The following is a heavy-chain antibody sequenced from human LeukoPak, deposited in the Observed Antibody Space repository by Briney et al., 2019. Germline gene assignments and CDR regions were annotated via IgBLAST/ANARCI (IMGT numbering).Heavy chain of an antibody. D-gene: IGHD2-21*02. J-gene: IGHJ6*03. V-gene: IGHV3-11*04. CDR2: ISTSGSTI. CDR3: ARGEVVTASLPDYFYYYMDV. Sequence: GGSLRLSCAASGFTFSDYYVSWVRQAPGKGLEWLSYISTSGSTIYYADSVKGRFTISRDNAKNSLFLQMNSLRAEDTAVYYCARGEVVTASLPDYFYYYMDVWGKGTTVTISS. CDR1: GFTFSDYY.